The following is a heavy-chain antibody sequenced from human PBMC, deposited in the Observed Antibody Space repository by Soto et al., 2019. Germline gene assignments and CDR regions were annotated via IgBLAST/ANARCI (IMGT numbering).Heavy chain of an antibody. J-gene: IGHJ4*02. CDR2: ISYDGSNK. CDR1: GFTFSSYP. Sequence: GGSLRLSCAASGFTFSSYPMHWVRQAPGKGLEWVALISYDGSNKYYADSVKGRFTISRDNSKNTLYLQMNSLRAEDTAVYYCARWNVEHDSYGYFWGQGTPVTVSS. CDR3: ARWNVEHDSYGYF. V-gene: IGHV3-30-3*01. D-gene: IGHD5-18*01.